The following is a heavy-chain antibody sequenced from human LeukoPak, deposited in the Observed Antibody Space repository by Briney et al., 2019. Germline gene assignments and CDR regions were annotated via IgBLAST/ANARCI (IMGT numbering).Heavy chain of an antibody. J-gene: IGHJ6*02. CDR3: ARGGTVRNGMDV. Sequence: KPSETLSLTCTVSDGSISGYYWNWIRQPPGKGLEWMGYIYYSGSTNYNPSLKSRVTISVDTSRNQFSLKLSSVTAADTAVYYCARGGTVRNGMDVWGQGTTVTVSS. V-gene: IGHV4-59*01. D-gene: IGHD1-26*01. CDR2: IYYSGST. CDR1: DGSISGYY.